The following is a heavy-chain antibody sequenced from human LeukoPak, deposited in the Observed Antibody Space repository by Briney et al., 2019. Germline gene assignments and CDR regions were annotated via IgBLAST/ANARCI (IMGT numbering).Heavy chain of an antibody. D-gene: IGHD5-12*01. J-gene: IGHJ4*02. CDR2: VCGSGSGT. CDR3: AKVTLPDYPYYFDY. V-gene: IGHV3-23*01. CDR1: GFTFSSYA. Sequence: PGGSLRLSCAASGFTFSSYAMSWVRQAPGKGLEWVSVVCGSGSGTYYADSVKGRFTISRDNSKNTLYLQMNSLRAEDTAVYYCAKVTLPDYPYYFDYWGQGTLVTVSS.